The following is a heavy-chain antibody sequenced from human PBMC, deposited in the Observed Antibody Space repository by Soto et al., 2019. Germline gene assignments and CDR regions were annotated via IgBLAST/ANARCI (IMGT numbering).Heavy chain of an antibody. D-gene: IGHD2-2*01. V-gene: IGHV3-23*01. J-gene: IGHJ4*02. CDR2: ISGSGGST. CDR3: AKDLFRYCSSTSCYVLYF. Sequence: GGSLRLSCAASGFTFSSYAMSWVRQAPGKGLEWVSAISGSGGSTYYADSVKGRFTISRDNSKNTLYLQMNSLRAEDTAVYYCAKDLFRYCSSTSCYVLYFWGQGTLVTGSS. CDR1: GFTFSSYA.